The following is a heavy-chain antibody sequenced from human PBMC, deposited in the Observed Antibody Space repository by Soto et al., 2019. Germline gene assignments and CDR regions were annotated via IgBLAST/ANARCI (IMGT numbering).Heavy chain of an antibody. V-gene: IGHV4-39*01. Sequence: PSETLSLTCTVSGGSISDSSYYWGWIRQPPGKGLEWIGSIYYSGSTYYNPSLKSRVTISVHTSKNQCSLKLSSVTAEDTAVYYCARLTNFDPWGQGTLVTVSS. CDR1: GGSISDSSYY. CDR2: IYYSGST. CDR3: ARLTNFDP. J-gene: IGHJ5*02.